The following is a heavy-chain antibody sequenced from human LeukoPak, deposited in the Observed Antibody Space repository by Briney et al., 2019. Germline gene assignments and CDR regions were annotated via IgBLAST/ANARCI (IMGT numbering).Heavy chain of an antibody. CDR3: ASINVVVPAAREFDY. CDR2: INPSGGST. D-gene: IGHD2-2*01. CDR1: GYTFTSYY. Sequence: ASVKVSCKASGYTFTSYYMHWVRQAPGQGLEWMGIINPSGGSTSYAQKFQGRVTMTRDTSTSTVYMELSSLRSDDTAVYYCASINVVVPAAREFDYWGQGTLVTVSS. J-gene: IGHJ4*02. V-gene: IGHV1-46*01.